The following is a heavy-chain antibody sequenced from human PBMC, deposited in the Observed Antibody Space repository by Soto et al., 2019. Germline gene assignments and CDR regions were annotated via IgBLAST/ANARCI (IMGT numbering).Heavy chain of an antibody. CDR3: ARDLKGYGGFDY. J-gene: IGHJ4*02. CDR1: GGSISSYY. D-gene: IGHD4-17*01. V-gene: IGHV4-59*12. Sequence: PSETLSLTCTVSGGSISSYYWSWIRQSPGKGLEWIGYIYYSGSTNYNPSLKSRVTISVDTSKNQFSLPLSSVTAADTAVYYCARDLKGYGGFDYWGQGTLVTVSS. CDR2: IYYSGST.